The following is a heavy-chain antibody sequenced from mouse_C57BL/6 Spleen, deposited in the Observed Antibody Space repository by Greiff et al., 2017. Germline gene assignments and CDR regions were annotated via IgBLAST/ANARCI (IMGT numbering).Heavy chain of an antibody. CDR2: IYPGDGDT. V-gene: IGHV1-80*01. CDR1: GYAFSSYW. D-gene: IGHD1-1*01. Sequence: QVQLQQSGAELVKPGASVKISCKASGYAFSSYWMNWVKQRPGKGLEWIGQIYPGDGDTNYNGKFKGKATLTADKSSSTAYMQLSSLTSEDSAVYFCARSRITTVVATDAMDYWGQGTSVTVSS. J-gene: IGHJ4*01. CDR3: ARSRITTVVATDAMDY.